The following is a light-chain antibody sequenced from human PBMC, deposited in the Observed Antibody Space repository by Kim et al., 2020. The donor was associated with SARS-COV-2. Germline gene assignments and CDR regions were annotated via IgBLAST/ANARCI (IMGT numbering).Light chain of an antibody. V-gene: IGKV3-20*01. CDR3: QQYNTSPWT. CDR1: QSVSSSY. CDR2: GAS. J-gene: IGKJ1*01. Sequence: SPGEEATLSCRASQSVSSSYLAWYQQKPGQAPRLLISGASSRATGIPDRFSGSGSGTDFTLTISRLEPEDFAVYYCQQYNTSPWTFGQGTKVDIK.